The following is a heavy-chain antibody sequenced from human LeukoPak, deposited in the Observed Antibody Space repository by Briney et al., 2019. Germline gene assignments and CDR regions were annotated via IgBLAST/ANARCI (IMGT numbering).Heavy chain of an antibody. CDR1: GFTVSSNY. J-gene: IGHJ6*02. CDR2: IYSGGST. Sequence: GGSLRLSCAASGFTVSSNYMSWVRQAPGKGLEWVSVIYSGGSTYYADSVKGRFTISRHNSKNTLYLQMNSLRAEDTAVYYCARDSRYYCGSGYYYYYGMDVWGQGTTVTVSS. D-gene: IGHD3-10*01. V-gene: IGHV3-53*04. CDR3: ARDSRYYCGSGYYYYYGMDV.